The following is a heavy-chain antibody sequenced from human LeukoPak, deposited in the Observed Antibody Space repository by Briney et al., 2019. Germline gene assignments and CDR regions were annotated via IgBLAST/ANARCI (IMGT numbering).Heavy chain of an antibody. CDR3: ARVGVVVVPADYYYYMDV. D-gene: IGHD2-2*01. J-gene: IGHJ6*03. CDR2: IYYSGST. Sequence: XLTCXXSXXSISSSSXYWGWLREPPGKGLEWIESIYYSGSTYYNPCLKSQFTKSVDTSKNQFSLKLSSVTAADTAVYYCARVGVVVVPADYYYYMDVWGKGTTVTVS. CDR1: XXSISSSSXY. V-gene: IGHV4-39*07.